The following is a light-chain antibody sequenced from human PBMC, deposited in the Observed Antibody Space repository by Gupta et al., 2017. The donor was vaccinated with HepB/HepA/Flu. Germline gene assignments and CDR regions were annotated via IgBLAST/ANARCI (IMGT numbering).Light chain of an antibody. CDR3: GTWDSSLRRV. Sequence: SVLTQPPSVSAAPGQKVTIPCSGSSSNIGNNYVSWYQQLPGTAPKLLIYENNKRPTGIPDRFSGSKTGTSATLGITGLQTGDEADYYCGTWDSSLRRVFGGGTKLTVL. V-gene: IGLV1-51*02. CDR1: SSNIGNNY. J-gene: IGLJ3*02. CDR2: ENN.